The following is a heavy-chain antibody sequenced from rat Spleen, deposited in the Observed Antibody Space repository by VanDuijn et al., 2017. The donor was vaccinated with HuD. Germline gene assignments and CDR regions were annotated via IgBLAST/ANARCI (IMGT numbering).Heavy chain of an antibody. Sequence: EVQLVESGGGLVQPGRSLKLSCVASGFTFSTYWMYWTRQAPGKGLEWVSSINKDGGNTYYPDSVKGRFTISRDNAKSTLYLQMDSLRSEDTATYYCATAGARVSRFAYWGQGTLVTVSS. J-gene: IGHJ3*01. CDR3: ATAGARVSRFAY. V-gene: IGHV5-58*01. D-gene: IGHD1-4*01. CDR1: GFTFSTYW. CDR2: INKDGGNT.